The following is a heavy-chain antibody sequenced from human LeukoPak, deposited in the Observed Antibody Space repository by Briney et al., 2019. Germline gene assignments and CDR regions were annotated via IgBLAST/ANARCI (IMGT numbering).Heavy chain of an antibody. CDR3: VRQSTGLDY. D-gene: IGHD5/OR15-5a*01. CDR2: IESDGRNK. J-gene: IGHJ4*02. V-gene: IGHV3-30*04. Sequence: GGSLRLSCAPSGFTFSTHTMHWVHQAPGKGLEGVAVIESDGRNKYYAESVRGRFTISRDNSRNTLYLQLDSLRSEDTAVYYCVRQSTGLDYWGQGTLVTVSS. CDR1: GFTFSTHT.